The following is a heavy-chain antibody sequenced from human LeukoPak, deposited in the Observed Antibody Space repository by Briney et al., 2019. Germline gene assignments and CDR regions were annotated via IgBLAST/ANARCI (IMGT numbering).Heavy chain of an antibody. D-gene: IGHD3-22*01. CDR2: FATEDGEP. J-gene: IGHJ4*02. Sequence: ASVKVSCKVSGYTLTALSMHWVRQAPGQGLEWMGYFATEDGEPLYAQKFQGRVTMTEDTSTDTAYMELNSLRSEDTAVYYCATGPFYYYYESSGYQLPPGVNDYWGQGTLVTVSS. CDR1: GYTLTALS. CDR3: ATGPFYYYYESSGYQLPPGVNDY. V-gene: IGHV1-24*01.